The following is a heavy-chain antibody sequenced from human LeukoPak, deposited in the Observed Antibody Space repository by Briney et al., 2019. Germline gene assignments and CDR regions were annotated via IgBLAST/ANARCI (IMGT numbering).Heavy chain of an antibody. V-gene: IGHV1-69*04. CDR1: GGTFSSYT. CDR3: ARDYGYCSSTSCSRNWFDP. CDR2: IIPILGIA. Sequence: GASVKVSCKASGGTFSSYTISWVRQAPGQGLEWMGRIIPILGIANYAQKFQGRVTITADKPTSTAYMELSSLRSEDTAVYYCARDYGYCSSTSCSRNWFDPWGQGTLVTVSS. J-gene: IGHJ5*02. D-gene: IGHD2-2*03.